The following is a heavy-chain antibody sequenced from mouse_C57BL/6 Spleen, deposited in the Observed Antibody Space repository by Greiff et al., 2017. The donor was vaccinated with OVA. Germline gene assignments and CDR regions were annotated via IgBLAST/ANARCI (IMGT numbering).Heavy chain of an antibody. J-gene: IGHJ2*01. V-gene: IGHV14-2*01. CDR3: ARRGDYHGSSYGYFDY. Sequence: EVMLVESGAELVKPGASVKLSCTASGFNIKDYYMHWVKQRTEQGLEWIGRIDPEDGETKYAPKFQGKATITADTSSNTAYLQLSSLTSEDTAVYYCARRGDYHGSSYGYFDYWGQGTTLTVSS. D-gene: IGHD1-1*01. CDR2: IDPEDGET. CDR1: GFNIKDYY.